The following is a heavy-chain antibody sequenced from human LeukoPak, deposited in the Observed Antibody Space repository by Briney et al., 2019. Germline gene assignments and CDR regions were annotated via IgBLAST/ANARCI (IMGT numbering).Heavy chain of an antibody. J-gene: IGHJ6*03. V-gene: IGHV4-59*01. CDR2: IYYSGST. CDR3: ARGPRGYCSSTSCRSTEYYYYMDV. D-gene: IGHD2-2*01. Sequence: SETLSLTCTASGGSISSYYWSWIRQPPGKGLEWIGYIYYSGSTNYNPSLKSRVTISVDTSKNQFSLKLSSVTAADTAVYYCARGPRGYCSSTSCRSTEYYYYMDVWGKGTTVTVSS. CDR1: GGSISSYY.